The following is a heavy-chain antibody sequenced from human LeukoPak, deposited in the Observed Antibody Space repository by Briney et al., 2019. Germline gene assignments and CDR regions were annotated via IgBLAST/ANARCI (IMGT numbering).Heavy chain of an antibody. CDR3: ARDARYYYGSGAFDY. D-gene: IGHD3-10*01. CDR2: INPNSGGT. J-gene: IGHJ4*02. Sequence: ASVKVSCRASGYTFTGYYMHWVRQAPGQGLKWMGWINPNSGGTNYAQKFQGRVTMTRDTSISTAYMELSRLRSDDTAVYYCARDARYYYGSGAFDYWGQGTLVTVSS. CDR1: GYTFTGYY. V-gene: IGHV1-2*02.